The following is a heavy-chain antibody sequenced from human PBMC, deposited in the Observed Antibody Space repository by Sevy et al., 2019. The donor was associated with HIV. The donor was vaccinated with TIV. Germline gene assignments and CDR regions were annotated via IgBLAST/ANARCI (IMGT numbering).Heavy chain of an antibody. CDR3: ARDRSRWILKQYYYGMDV. J-gene: IGHJ6*02. CDR2: IYTSGST. Sequence: GSLRLSCTVSGGSISSYYWSWIRQPAGKGLEWIGRIYTSGSTNYNPSLKSRVTISVDTSKNQFSLKLSSVTAADTAVYYGARDRSRWILKQYYYGMDVWGQGTTVTVSS. V-gene: IGHV4-4*07. CDR1: GGSISSYY. D-gene: IGHD3-9*01.